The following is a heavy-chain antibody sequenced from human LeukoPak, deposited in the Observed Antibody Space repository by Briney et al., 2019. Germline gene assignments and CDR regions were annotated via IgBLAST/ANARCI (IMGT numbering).Heavy chain of an antibody. J-gene: IGHJ6*03. Sequence: PGGSLRLSCAASGFTFSSYWMSWVRQAPGKGLEWVANIKQDGSEKYYVDSVKGRFTISRDNAKNSLYLQMNSLRAKDTAVYYCAREAFHDYGPSYMDVWGKGTTVTVSS. D-gene: IGHD4-17*01. CDR2: IKQDGSEK. V-gene: IGHV3-7*01. CDR3: AREAFHDYGPSYMDV. CDR1: GFTFSSYW.